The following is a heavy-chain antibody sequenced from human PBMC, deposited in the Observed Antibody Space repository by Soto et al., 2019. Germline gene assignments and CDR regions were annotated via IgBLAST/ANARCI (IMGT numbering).Heavy chain of an antibody. CDR2: ISTYNGNT. D-gene: IGHD2-15*01. J-gene: IGHJ4*02. CDR1: GYSLTSYG. Sequence: QVQLVQSGAEVKKPGASVKVSCKASGYSLTSYGITWVRQVPGQGLEWMGWISTYNGNTKYAQMFQGRVTLTTDTATTVAHMEQRSLRSDDTAVYYCAREGGVGRIVDYWGQGTLVTVSS. CDR3: AREGGVGRIVDY. V-gene: IGHV1-18*01.